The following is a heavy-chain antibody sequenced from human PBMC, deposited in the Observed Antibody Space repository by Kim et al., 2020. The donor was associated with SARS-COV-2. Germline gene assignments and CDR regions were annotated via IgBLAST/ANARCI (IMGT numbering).Heavy chain of an antibody. CDR1: GWSFSGYY. D-gene: IGHD2-21*01. CDR3: ASARKGTVVIQGYYFVY. Sequence: SETLSLTCAVYGWSFSGYYWSWIRQPPGKGLEWIGEINHSGSTNYKPSLKSRVTISVDTSKNQFSLKLIPGTAADTAADYCASARKGTVVIQGYYFVYW. CDR2: INHSGST. J-gene: IGHJ4*01. V-gene: IGHV4-34*01.